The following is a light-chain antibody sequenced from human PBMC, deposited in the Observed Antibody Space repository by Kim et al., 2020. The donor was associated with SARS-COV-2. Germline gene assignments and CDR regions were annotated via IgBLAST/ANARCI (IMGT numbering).Light chain of an antibody. CDR3: QQYGSTPET. Sequence: SPGERATRSCRASQSIGSGYLAWYQQKPGQAPRLLIYGAYYRATGVPDRFSGSGSGTDFTLTVSGLEPEDFAVYYCQQYGSTPETFGQGTKVDIK. J-gene: IGKJ1*01. V-gene: IGKV3-20*01. CDR2: GAY. CDR1: QSIGSGY.